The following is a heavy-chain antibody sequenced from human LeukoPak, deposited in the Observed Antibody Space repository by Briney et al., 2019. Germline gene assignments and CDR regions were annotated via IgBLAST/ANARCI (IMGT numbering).Heavy chain of an antibody. Sequence: SETLSLTCTVSGGSISSYYWSWIRQPAGKGLEWIGRIYTSGSTNYNPSLKSRVTISVDTSKNQFSLKLSSVTAADTAVYYCARDLKWELPLDAFDIWGQGTMVTVSS. J-gene: IGHJ3*02. V-gene: IGHV4-4*07. CDR2: IYTSGST. D-gene: IGHD1-26*01. CDR1: GGSISSYY. CDR3: ARDLKWELPLDAFDI.